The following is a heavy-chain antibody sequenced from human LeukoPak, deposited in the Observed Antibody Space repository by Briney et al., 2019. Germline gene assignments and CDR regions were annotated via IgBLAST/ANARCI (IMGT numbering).Heavy chain of an antibody. J-gene: IGHJ4*02. Sequence: GGSLRLSCVASGFNFRNAWMTWVRQAPGKGLEWVGRIKRESEGGPTDYAAPVTGRFTITRDDSKNMVYLQMNSLKSEDTAVYYCTTLLWQLPWPDCWGQGTRVTVSS. CDR1: GFNFRNAW. CDR3: TTLLWQLPWPDC. CDR2: IKRESEGGPT. D-gene: IGHD6-6*01. V-gene: IGHV3-15*01.